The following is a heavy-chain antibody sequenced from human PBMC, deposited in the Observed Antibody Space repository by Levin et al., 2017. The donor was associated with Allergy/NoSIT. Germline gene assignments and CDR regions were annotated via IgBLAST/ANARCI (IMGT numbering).Heavy chain of an antibody. D-gene: IGHD6-19*01. CDR1: EFTVSHFF. CDR2: IYINGDT. J-gene: IGHJ4*02. CDR3: VRGSSGNGWYWDY. V-gene: IGHV3-53*01. Sequence: AGGSLRLSCAASEFTVSHFFMGWGRQAPGKGLQWVSVIYINGDTYYADSVKGRFSISRDNSKNTLHLQMNSLRDDDTAIYYCVRGSSGNGWYWDYWGQGTLVTVSS.